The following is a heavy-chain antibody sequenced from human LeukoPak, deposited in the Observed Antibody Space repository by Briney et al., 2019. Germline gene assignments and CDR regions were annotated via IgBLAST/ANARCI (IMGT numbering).Heavy chain of an antibody. D-gene: IGHD6-13*01. CDR2: INPNSGGT. V-gene: IGHV1-2*02. Sequence: ASVKVSCKASGYTLTGYYMHWVRQAPGQGLEWMGWINPNSGGTNYAQKFQGRVTMTRDTSISTAYMELSRLRSDDTAVYYCARVIKRSSWYKYFDYWGQGTLVTVSS. CDR1: GYTLTGYY. CDR3: ARVIKRSSWYKYFDY. J-gene: IGHJ4*02.